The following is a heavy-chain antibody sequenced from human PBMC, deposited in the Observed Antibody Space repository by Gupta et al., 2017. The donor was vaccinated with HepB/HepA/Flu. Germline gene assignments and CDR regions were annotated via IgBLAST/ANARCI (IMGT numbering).Heavy chain of an antibody. Sequence: EEQLVESGGGLVQPGGSLRLSCAVSGFSVSTNYMTWVRQAPGRGLEWVPIRYTAGSKYYADYVKGRFTGSRDSSENTLFLQMNSLRAEDTAVYDCAKEPVRGTRFDPWGQGTLGTVSS. CDR3: AKEPVRGTRFDP. J-gene: IGHJ5*02. D-gene: IGHD1-14*01. CDR2: RYTAGSK. V-gene: IGHV3-66*01. CDR1: GFSVSTNY.